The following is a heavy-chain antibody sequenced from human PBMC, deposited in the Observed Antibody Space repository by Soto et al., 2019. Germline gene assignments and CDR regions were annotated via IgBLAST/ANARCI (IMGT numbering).Heavy chain of an antibody. CDR1: GDSVSSNSAA. Sequence: PSQTLSLTCAISGDSVSSNSAAWNWIRQSPSRGLEWLGRTYYRSKWYNDYAVSAKSRITINPDTSKNQFSLHLNSLTPEDTAVYYCASVRGIWTHYSYYNGMDVWGQCSAVTVS. CDR2: TYYRSKWYN. D-gene: IGHD1-1*01. J-gene: IGHJ6*02. V-gene: IGHV6-1*01. CDR3: ASVRGIWTHYSYYNGMDV.